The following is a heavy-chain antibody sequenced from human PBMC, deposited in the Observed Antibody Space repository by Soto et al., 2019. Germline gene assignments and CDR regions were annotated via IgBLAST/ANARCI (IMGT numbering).Heavy chain of an antibody. V-gene: IGHV3-33*01. CDR1: GLPFNRNG. D-gene: IGHD1-1*01. J-gene: IGHJ6*02. Sequence: GGSLRLSCAASGLPFNRNGMHWVRQAPGKGLEWVAVIWYDGSKEYYSDSVKGRFTISRDNSKNMLYLQMNSVRVEDTAVYFCARDRSAGNYFYYGMDVWRQGTTVTVSS. CDR2: IWYDGSKE. CDR3: ARDRSAGNYFYYGMDV.